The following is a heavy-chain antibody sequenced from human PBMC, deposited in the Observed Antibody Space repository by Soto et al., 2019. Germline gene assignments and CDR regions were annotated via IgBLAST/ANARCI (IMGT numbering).Heavy chain of an antibody. CDR3: ARRSLRFLEWLPNLPPLDAFVI. D-gene: IGHD3-3*01. V-gene: IGHV3-66*01. CDR1: GFTVSSNY. J-gene: IGHJ3*02. CDR2: IYSGGST. Sequence: EVQLVESGGGLVQPGGSLRLSCAASGFTVSSNYMSWVRQAPGKGLEWVSVIYSGGSTYYADSVKGRFTISRDNSKNTVYLQMNSLRAEDTAVYYCARRSLRFLEWLPNLPPLDAFVIWGQGTMVTVSS.